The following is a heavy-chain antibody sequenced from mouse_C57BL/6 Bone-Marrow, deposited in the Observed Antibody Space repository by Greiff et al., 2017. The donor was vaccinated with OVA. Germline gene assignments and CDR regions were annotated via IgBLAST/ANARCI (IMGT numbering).Heavy chain of an antibody. V-gene: IGHV1-76*01. CDR1: GYTFTDYY. CDR2: IYPGSGNT. D-gene: IGHD2-2*01. Sequence: QVHVKQSGAELVRPGASVKLSCKASGYTFTDYYINWVKQRPGQGLEWIARIYPGSGNTYYNAKFKGKATLTAEKSSSTAYMQLSSLTSEDSAVYFCARGLPLYAMDYWGQGTSVTVSS. J-gene: IGHJ4*01. CDR3: ARGLPLYAMDY.